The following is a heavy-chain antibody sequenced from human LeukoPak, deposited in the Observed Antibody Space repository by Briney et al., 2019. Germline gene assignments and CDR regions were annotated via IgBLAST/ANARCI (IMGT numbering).Heavy chain of an antibody. CDR1: EFTFSSYG. CDR2: IQYDGSYE. V-gene: IGHV3-30*02. CDR3: AKDQRFAISNYDY. D-gene: IGHD2/OR15-2a*01. Sequence: GGSLRLSCAASEFTFSSYGMHWVRQAPGKGLEWVAFIQYDGSYEDYGDSVKGRFTISRDNSKNTLYLQMNSLRAEDTAVYFCAKDQRFAISNYDYWGQGTLVTVSS. J-gene: IGHJ4*02.